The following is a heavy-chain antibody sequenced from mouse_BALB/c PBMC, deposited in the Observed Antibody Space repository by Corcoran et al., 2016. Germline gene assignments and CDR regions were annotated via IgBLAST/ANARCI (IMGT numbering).Heavy chain of an antibody. CDR3: ARFYGSSYWYFDV. Sequence: QIQLQQSGPELVKPGASVKISCKASGYTFTDYYINWLKQKPGQGLEWIGWIYPGSGNTKYNEKFKGKATLTVDTSSSTAYMQLSSLTSEDTAVYFCARFYGSSYWYFDVWGAGTTVTVSS. CDR1: GYTFTDYY. CDR2: IYPGSGNT. V-gene: IGHV1-84*02. J-gene: IGHJ1*01. D-gene: IGHD1-1*01.